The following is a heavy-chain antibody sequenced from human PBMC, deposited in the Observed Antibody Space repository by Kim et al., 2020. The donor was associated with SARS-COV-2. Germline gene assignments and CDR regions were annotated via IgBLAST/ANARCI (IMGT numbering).Heavy chain of an antibody. J-gene: IGHJ6*03. D-gene: IGHD3-10*01. CDR1: GGTFSSYA. Sequence: SVKVSCKASGGTFSSYAISWVRQAPGQGLEWMGGIIPIFGTANYAQKFQGRVTITADEYTRTAYMELSSLRSEDTAVYYCAGLWFRELFPGYYYMDVWGKGTTVTVSS. CDR2: IIPIFGTA. CDR3: AGLWFRELFPGYYYMDV. V-gene: IGHV1-69*13.